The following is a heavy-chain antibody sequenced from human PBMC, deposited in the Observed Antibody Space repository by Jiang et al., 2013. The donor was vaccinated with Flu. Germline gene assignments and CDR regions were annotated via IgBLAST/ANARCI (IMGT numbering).Heavy chain of an antibody. CDR3: ATSSTLAYCGGDCHQFDY. J-gene: IGHJ4*01. Sequence: GPGLVKPSETLSLTCAVSGYSISSGYYWGWIRQPPGKGLEWIGSIYHSGSTYYNPSLKSRVTISVDTSKNQFSLKLSSVTAADTAVYYCATSSTLAYCGGDCHQFDY. D-gene: IGHD2-21*01. V-gene: IGHV4-38-2*01. CDR2: IYHSGST. CDR1: GYSISSGYY.